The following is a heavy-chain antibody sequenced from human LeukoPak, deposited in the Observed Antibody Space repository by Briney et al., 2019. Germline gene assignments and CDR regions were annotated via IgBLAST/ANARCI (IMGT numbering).Heavy chain of an antibody. CDR3: ARDRGDGNWFDP. V-gene: IGHV1-2*02. Sequence: GASVKVSCKASGYTFTGYYMHWVRQAPGQGLEWMGWINPNSGGTNYAQKFQGRVTMTRDTSICTAYMELSRLRSDDTAVYYCARDRGDGNWFDPWGQGTLVTVSS. J-gene: IGHJ5*02. CDR1: GYTFTGYY. CDR2: INPNSGGT.